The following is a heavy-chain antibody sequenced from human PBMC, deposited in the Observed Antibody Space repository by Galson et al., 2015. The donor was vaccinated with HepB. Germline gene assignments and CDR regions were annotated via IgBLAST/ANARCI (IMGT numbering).Heavy chain of an antibody. CDR2: INPNGGST. Sequence: SVKVSCKASGYTFTHFYIHWVRQAPGQGPEWMGIINPNGGSTTYAQKFQGRVTITRDTSPSTVNMELSSLRSEDTAVYFCARDVGDSTGYYDGFGWLDSWGQGTVVIVSS. J-gene: IGHJ5*01. CDR3: ARDVGDSTGYYDGFGWLDS. V-gene: IGHV1-46*01. D-gene: IGHD3-22*01. CDR1: GYTFTHFY.